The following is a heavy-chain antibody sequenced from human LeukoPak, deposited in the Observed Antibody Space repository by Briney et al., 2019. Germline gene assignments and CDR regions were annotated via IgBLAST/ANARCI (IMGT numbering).Heavy chain of an antibody. V-gene: IGHV4-34*01. Sequence: SETLSLTCAVYGGSFSGYYWSWIRQPPGKGLEWIGSIYYSGSTYYNPSLKSRVTISVDTSKNQFSLKLSSVTAADTAVYYCARTYSIAVAGTNYWGQGTLVTVSS. J-gene: IGHJ4*02. D-gene: IGHD6-19*01. CDR2: IYYSGST. CDR1: GGSFSGYY. CDR3: ARTYSIAVAGTNY.